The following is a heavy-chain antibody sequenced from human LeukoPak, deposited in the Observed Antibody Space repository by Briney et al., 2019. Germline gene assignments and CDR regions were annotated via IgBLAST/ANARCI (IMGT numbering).Heavy chain of an antibody. D-gene: IGHD1-26*01. CDR3: VSFPWYSGSYYVVRDY. J-gene: IGHJ4*02. Sequence: GGSLRLSCAASGFTFSSYWMSWVRQAPGKGLEWVANIKEDGSEKYYVDSVNGRFTISRDNAKNSLYLQMNSLRAEDTAVYYCVSFPWYSGSYYVVRDYWGQGTLVTVSS. CDR1: GFTFSSYW. CDR2: IKEDGSEK. V-gene: IGHV3-7*01.